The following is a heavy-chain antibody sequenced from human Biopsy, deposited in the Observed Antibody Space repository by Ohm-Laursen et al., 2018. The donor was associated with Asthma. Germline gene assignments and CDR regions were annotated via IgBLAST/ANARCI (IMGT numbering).Heavy chain of an antibody. CDR1: GYTFISFA. CDR2: LNTGNGDT. V-gene: IGHV1-3*04. J-gene: IGHJ3*01. D-gene: IGHD3-9*01. Sequence: ASVKVSCKASGYTFISFAIHWVRQAPGQRLEWMGWLNTGNGDTKYSQKFQGRVTITRDTSVSTAYMELSSLRSEDTATYYCARTYYDLLTGHVKDVFGVWGQGTMVTVSS. CDR3: ARTYYDLLTGHVKDVFGV.